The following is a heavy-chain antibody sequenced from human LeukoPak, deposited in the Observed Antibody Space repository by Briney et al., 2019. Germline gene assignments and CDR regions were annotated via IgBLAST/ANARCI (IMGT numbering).Heavy chain of an antibody. CDR2: ISGSGGST. CDR1: GFTFSSYA. CDR3: AKGYYDYVWGSYYFDY. Sequence: PGGSLRLSCAASGFTFSSYAMSWGRQAPGKGLEWVSAISGSGGSTYYADSAKGRFTISRDNSRDTLYLQMNSLRAEDTAVYYCAKGYYDYVWGSYYFDYWGQGTLVTVSS. V-gene: IGHV3-23*01. J-gene: IGHJ4*02. D-gene: IGHD3-16*01.